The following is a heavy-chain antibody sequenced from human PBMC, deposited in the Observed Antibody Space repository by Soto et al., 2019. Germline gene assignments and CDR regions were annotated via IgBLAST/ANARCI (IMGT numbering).Heavy chain of an antibody. Sequence: EVQLVESGGGLVQPGRSLRLSCAASGFTFDDYAMHWVRQAPGKGLEWVSGISWNSGSIGYADSVKGRFTISRDNAKNSLYLQMNSLRAEDTALYYCAKDSLYSSSSPKLLGWFDPWGKGTLVTVSS. CDR2: ISWNSGSI. CDR3: AKDSLYSSSSPKLLGWFDP. J-gene: IGHJ5*02. CDR1: GFTFDDYA. D-gene: IGHD6-6*01. V-gene: IGHV3-9*01.